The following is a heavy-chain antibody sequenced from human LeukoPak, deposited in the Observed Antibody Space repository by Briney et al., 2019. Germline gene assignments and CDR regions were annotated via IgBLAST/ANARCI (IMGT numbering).Heavy chain of an antibody. V-gene: IGHV3-30*18. Sequence: PGGSLRLSCAASGFTFSSYGMHWVRQAPGKGLEWVAVISYDGSNKYYADSVKGRFTISRDNSKNTLYLQMNSLRAEDTAVYYCAKVIQWELPIGDYWGQGTLVIVSS. CDR3: AKVIQWELPIGDY. D-gene: IGHD1-26*01. CDR1: GFTFSSYG. CDR2: ISYDGSNK. J-gene: IGHJ4*02.